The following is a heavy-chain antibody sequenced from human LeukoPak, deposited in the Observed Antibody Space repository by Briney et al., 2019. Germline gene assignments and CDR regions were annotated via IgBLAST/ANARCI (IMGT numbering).Heavy chain of an antibody. J-gene: IGHJ4*02. V-gene: IGHV3-23*01. CDR2: ISGSGTST. CDR1: GVTFSTYP. Sequence: GGSLRLSCAASGVTFSTYPMAWVRQGPGKGLEWISSISGSGTSTFYADSVKGRFAISRDNSKSTPYLQINSLRADDTAIYYCAARPLMPPRFDYWGQGILVTVSS. D-gene: IGHD2-2*01. CDR3: AARPLMPPRFDY.